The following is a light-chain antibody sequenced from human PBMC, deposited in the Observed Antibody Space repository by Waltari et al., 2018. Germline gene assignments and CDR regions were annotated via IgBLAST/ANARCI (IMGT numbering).Light chain of an antibody. CDR3: QHYGSSPHT. CDR2: GAS. CDR1: QRVSSTY. V-gene: IGKV3-20*01. Sequence: EIVLTPSPVTLSLSPGERATLSCRASQRVSSTYLAWSQQKPGQAPRLIIFGASSRATGIPDRFSGSGSGTDFTLTISRLEPEDFAVYYCQHYGSSPHTFGQGTKLEIK. J-gene: IGKJ2*01.